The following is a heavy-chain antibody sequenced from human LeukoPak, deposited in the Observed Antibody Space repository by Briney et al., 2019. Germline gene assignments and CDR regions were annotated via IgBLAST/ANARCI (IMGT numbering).Heavy chain of an antibody. D-gene: IGHD3-10*01. CDR2: INRDGSST. Sequence: GRSLRLSCAASRFTFSSYCMHWVRQAPGKGLVWVLRINRDGSSTSYADSVKGRFTISRDNAKNTMYLQMNSLRAEDTAVYYCARPGGADYYRGLYYFDYWGQGTLVTVSS. CDR1: RFTFSSYC. J-gene: IGHJ4*02. V-gene: IGHV3-74*01. CDR3: ARPGGADYYRGLYYFDY.